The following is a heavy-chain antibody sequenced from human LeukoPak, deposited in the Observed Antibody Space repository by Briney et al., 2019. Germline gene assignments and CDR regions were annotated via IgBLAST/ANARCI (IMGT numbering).Heavy chain of an antibody. CDR3: ARDRGIATRPDLDS. D-gene: IGHD6-6*01. CDR1: GFTFSSYG. CDR2: IWYDGTNK. J-gene: IGHJ4*02. Sequence: GGSLRLSCAASGFTFSSYGMHWDRQAPGKGLEWVPVIWYDGTNKHYADSVKGRFTISRDNSNKMLYLEVNSLRAEDTAVYYCARDRGIATRPDLDSWGQGTLVTVSS. V-gene: IGHV3-33*01.